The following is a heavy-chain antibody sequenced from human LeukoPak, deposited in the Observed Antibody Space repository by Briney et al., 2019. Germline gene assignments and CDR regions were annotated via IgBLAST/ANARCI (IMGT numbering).Heavy chain of an antibody. CDR2: IKSKTDGGTT. CDR1: GFTFSNAW. Sequence: GGSLRLSCAASGFTFSNAWMSWVRQAPGKGLEWVGRIKSKTDGGTTDYAAPVRGRFTISRDDSKNTLYLQMNSLKTEDTAVYYCTTFILDRSSFGYWGQGTLVTVSS. J-gene: IGHJ4*02. V-gene: IGHV3-15*01. D-gene: IGHD6-6*01. CDR3: TTFILDRSSFGY.